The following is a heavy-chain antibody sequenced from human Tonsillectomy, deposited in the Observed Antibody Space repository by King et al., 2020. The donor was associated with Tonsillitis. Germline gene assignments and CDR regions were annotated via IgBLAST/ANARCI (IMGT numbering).Heavy chain of an antibody. Sequence: QLVQSGAEVKKPGASVKLSCKTSGYSFTEYFIHWVRQASGQGPGWMGRASHYSQNFQGRVTVTSDTSTTTVYMELSSLRPEDTAVYYCVREREGGLFDYWGQGTLVAVSS. V-gene: IGHV1/OR15-1*04. CDR1: GYSFTEYF. CDR2: AS. D-gene: IGHD3-16*01. J-gene: IGHJ4*02. CDR3: VREREGGLFDY.